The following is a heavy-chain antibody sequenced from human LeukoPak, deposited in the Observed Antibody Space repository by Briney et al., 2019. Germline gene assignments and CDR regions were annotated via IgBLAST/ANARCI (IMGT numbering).Heavy chain of an antibody. Sequence: ASVKVSYKASGYTFTGYYMHWVRQAPGQGLEWMGWINPNSGDTNYAQKFQGRVTMTRDTSISTAYMELSRLRSDDTAVYFCARESWEYSSSSSCPFDYWGQGTLATVSS. CDR2: INPNSGDT. CDR1: GYTFTGYY. J-gene: IGHJ4*02. CDR3: ARESWEYSSSSSCPFDY. V-gene: IGHV1-2*02. D-gene: IGHD2-2*01.